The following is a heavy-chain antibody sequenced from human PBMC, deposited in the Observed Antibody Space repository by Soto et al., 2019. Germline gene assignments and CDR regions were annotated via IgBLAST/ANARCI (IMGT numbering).Heavy chain of an antibody. CDR2: ISSSSSYI. D-gene: IGHD2-2*02. CDR1: GFTFSSYS. J-gene: IGHJ6*02. Sequence: EVQLVESGGGLVKPGGSLRLSCAASGFTFSSYSMNWVRQAPGKGLEWVSSISSSSSYIYYADSVKGRFTISRDNAKNALYLQMNSLRAEDTAVYYCARGEPAAISEYYYYYYGMDVWGQGTTVTVSS. V-gene: IGHV3-21*01. CDR3: ARGEPAAISEYYYYYYGMDV.